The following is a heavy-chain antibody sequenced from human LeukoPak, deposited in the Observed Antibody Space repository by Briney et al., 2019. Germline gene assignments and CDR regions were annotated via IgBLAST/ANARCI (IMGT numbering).Heavy chain of an antibody. Sequence: PGGSLRLSCAASGFTVSSNYMSWVRQAPGKGLEWVSVIYSGGSTYYADSVKGRFTISRDNSKNTLYLQMNSLRAEDTAVYYCAKETGHYYDSSGYRTANWFDPWGQGTLVTVSS. CDR3: AKETGHYYDSSGYRTANWFDP. CDR1: GFTVSSNY. V-gene: IGHV3-53*01. J-gene: IGHJ5*02. CDR2: IYSGGST. D-gene: IGHD3-22*01.